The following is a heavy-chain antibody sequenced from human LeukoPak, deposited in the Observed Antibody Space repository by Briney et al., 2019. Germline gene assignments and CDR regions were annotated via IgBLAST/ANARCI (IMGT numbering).Heavy chain of an antibody. CDR3: ARDPLPSRAFDY. CDR2: IYHSGST. Sequence: SETLSLTCTVSGGSISSGGYYWSWIRQPPGKGLEWIGYIYHSGSTYYNPSLKSRVTISVDRSKNQFSLKLSSVTAADTAVYYCARDPLPSRAFDYWGQGTLVTVSS. J-gene: IGHJ4*02. CDR1: GGSISSGGYY. V-gene: IGHV4-30-2*01. D-gene: IGHD3-10*01.